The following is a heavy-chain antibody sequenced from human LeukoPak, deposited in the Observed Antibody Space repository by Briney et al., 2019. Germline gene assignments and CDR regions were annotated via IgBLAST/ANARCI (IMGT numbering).Heavy chain of an antibody. CDR3: AKASRGYSYGLDYYYMDV. CDR1: GFTFSSYE. D-gene: IGHD5-18*01. V-gene: IGHV3-48*03. J-gene: IGHJ6*03. CDR2: ISSSGSTI. Sequence: GGSLRLSCAASGFTFSSYEMNWVRQAPGKGLEWVSYISSSGSTIYYADSVKGRFTISRDNAKNSLYLQMNSLRAEDTALYYCAKASRGYSYGLDYYYMDVWGKGTTVTISS.